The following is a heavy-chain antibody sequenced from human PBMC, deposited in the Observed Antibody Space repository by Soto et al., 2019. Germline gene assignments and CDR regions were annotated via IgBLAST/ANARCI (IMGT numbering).Heavy chain of an antibody. V-gene: IGHV1-69*01. CDR3: ARDGNPVVVPAANLPSMDV. CDR2: IIPIFGTA. D-gene: IGHD2-2*01. Sequence: QVQLVQSGAEVKKPGSSVKVSCKASGGTFSSYAISWVRQAPGQGLEWMGGIIPIFGTANYAQKFQGRVTITADESTSTAYMELSSLRSEDTAMYYCARDGNPVVVPAANLPSMDVWGQGTTVTVSS. CDR1: GGTFSSYA. J-gene: IGHJ6*02.